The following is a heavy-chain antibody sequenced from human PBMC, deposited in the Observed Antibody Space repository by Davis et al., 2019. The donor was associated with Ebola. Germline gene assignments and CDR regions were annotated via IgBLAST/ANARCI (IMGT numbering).Heavy chain of an antibody. CDR3: AKDKGTVDKQAGDYYFDY. J-gene: IGHJ4*02. CDR2: ISGSGGST. Sequence: PGGSLRLSCVTSGFTFDDYAMSWVRQAPGKGLEWVSAISGSGGSTYYADSVKGRFTISRDNSKNTLYLQMNSLRAEDTAVYYCAKDKGTVDKQAGDYYFDYWGQGTLVTVSS. CDR1: GFTFDDYA. D-gene: IGHD4-23*01. V-gene: IGHV3-23*01.